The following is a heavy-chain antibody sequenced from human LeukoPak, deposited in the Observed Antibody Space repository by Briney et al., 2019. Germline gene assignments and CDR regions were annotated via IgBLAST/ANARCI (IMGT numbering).Heavy chain of an antibody. J-gene: IGHJ4*02. CDR1: GYTFTSYG. Sequence: VASVKVSCKASGYTFTSYGISWVRQAPGQGLEWMGWISTYNGNTNYAQKVQGRVTMTTDTSTSTAYMELRSLRSDDTAVCYCGRGSYYDYWGQGTLVTVSS. V-gene: IGHV1-18*01. D-gene: IGHD1-26*01. CDR3: GRGSYYDY. CDR2: ISTYNGNT.